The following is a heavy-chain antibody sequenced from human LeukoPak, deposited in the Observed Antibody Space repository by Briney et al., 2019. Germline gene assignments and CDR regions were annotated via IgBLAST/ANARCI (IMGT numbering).Heavy chain of an antibody. D-gene: IGHD2-15*01. CDR1: RFTFSSYA. J-gene: IGHJ4*02. CDR2: ISGSGGTK. Sequence: GGSLRLSCVASRFTFSSYAMSWVRQAPGKGLEWVSGISGSGGTKFYADSVKGRFTISRDNHKNTLHLQMNGLRAEDTAEYYCAKDTNVQLGYCSDYWGQGTLVTVSS. CDR3: AKDTNVQLGYCSDY. V-gene: IGHV3-23*01.